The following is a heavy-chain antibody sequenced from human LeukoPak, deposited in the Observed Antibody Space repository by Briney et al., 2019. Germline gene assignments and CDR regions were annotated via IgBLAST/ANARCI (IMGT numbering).Heavy chain of an antibody. V-gene: IGHV3-23*01. CDR2: ISGSGGST. Sequence: GGSLRLSCAASGFTFSSYARSWVRQAPGKGLEWVSAISGSGGSTYYADSVKGRFTISRDNSKNTLYLQMNSLRAEDTAVYYCAKGERSGYYSSHFDYWGQGTLVTVSS. CDR3: AKGERSGYYSSHFDY. J-gene: IGHJ4*02. CDR1: GFTFSSYA. D-gene: IGHD3-22*01.